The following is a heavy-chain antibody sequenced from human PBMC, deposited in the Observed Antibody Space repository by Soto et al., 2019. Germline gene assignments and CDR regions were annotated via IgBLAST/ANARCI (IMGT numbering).Heavy chain of an antibody. V-gene: IGHV3-23*01. D-gene: IGHD3-3*01. CDR1: GFTFSSYA. CDR2: ISGSGGSI. CDR3: ARDRRITIFGDYYYYYDMDV. Sequence: GGSLRLSCAASGFTFSSYAMSWVRQAPGKGLEWVSAISGSGGSIYYADSVKGRFTISRDNAKNSLYLQMNSLRAEDTAVYYCARDRRITIFGDYYYYYDMDVWGQGTTVTVSS. J-gene: IGHJ6*02.